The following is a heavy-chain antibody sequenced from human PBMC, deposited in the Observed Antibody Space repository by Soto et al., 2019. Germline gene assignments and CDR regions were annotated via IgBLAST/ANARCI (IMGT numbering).Heavy chain of an antibody. CDR2: IRYDGSDP. CDR3: AIGWTTPIDC. CDR1: GFTFRSYG. V-gene: IGHV3-30*02. D-gene: IGHD4-17*01. Sequence: QVQLVESGGGVVQPGGSLRLSCGASGFTFRSYGMHWVRQAPGKGLEWVAGIRYDGSDPEYADSVKGRVTISRDNSQNMLYLQMISLSADDTAVYYCAIGWTTPIDCWGQGTLVNVSS. J-gene: IGHJ4*02.